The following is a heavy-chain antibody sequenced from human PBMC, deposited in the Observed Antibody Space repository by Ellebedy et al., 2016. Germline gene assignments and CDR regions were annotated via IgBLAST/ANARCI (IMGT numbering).Heavy chain of an antibody. CDR1: GFSFSSYP. CDR3: AKGVGGGNFVYFDQ. Sequence: GESLKISXAASGFSFSSYPLSWVRQAPGKGLEWVSHITYSGGSTFYADPVKGRFTISRDNSKSTLYLQMNSLRAEDTAVYYCAKGVGGGNFVYFDQWGQGTLVTVSS. D-gene: IGHD4-23*01. V-gene: IGHV3-23*01. CDR2: ITYSGGST. J-gene: IGHJ4*02.